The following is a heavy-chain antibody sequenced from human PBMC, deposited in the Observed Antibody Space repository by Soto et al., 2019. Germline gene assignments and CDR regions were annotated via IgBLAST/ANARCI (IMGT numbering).Heavy chain of an antibody. CDR2: IYYSGST. J-gene: IGHJ3*02. CDR3: ARLSSRMINAFDI. Sequence: PSETLSLTCTVSGGSISSGDYYWSWIRQPPGKGLEWIGYIYYSGSTYYNPSLKSRVTISVDTSKNQFSLKLSSVTAADTAVYYIARLSSRMINAFDIPGQGTMVTLSS. D-gene: IGHD3-16*01. CDR1: GGSISSGDYY. V-gene: IGHV4-30-4*01.